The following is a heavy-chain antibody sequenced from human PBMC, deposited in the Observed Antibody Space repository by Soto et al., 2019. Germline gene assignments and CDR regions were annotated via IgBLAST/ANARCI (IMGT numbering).Heavy chain of an antibody. J-gene: IGHJ4*02. Sequence: GGSLRLSCAASGFTFSSCGMHWVRQAPGKGLEWVAVISYDGSNKYYADSVKGRFTISRDNSKNPLYLQMNSLRAEDTAVYYCAKRIGSGSYLFDYWGQGTLVTVSS. CDR3: AKRIGSGSYLFDY. V-gene: IGHV3-30*18. CDR2: ISYDGSNK. CDR1: GFTFSSCG. D-gene: IGHD3-10*01.